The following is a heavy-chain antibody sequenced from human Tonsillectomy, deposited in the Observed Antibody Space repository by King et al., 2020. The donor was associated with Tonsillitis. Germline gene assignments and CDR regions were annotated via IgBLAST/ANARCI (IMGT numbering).Heavy chain of an antibody. V-gene: IGHV3-30*02. CDR1: GFTSSSYG. D-gene: IGHD4-17*01. Sequence: QLVQSGGGVVQPGGSLRLSCAASGFTSSSYGIHWVRQAPGKGLEWVAYISYDGSNKYYADAVKGRFTISRDISKNTVYLQMRSLRVEATAVLYFAKNRGSVDYEPLDHWGQGTLVPVS. CDR2: ISYDGSNK. CDR3: AKNRGSVDYEPLDH. J-gene: IGHJ4*02.